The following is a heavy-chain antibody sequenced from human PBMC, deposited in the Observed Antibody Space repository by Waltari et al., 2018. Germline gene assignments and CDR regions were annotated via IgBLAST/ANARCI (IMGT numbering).Heavy chain of an antibody. CDR2: IIPIFGTA. CDR3: ARDCDFWSGYQLYYGMDV. J-gene: IGHJ6*02. Sequence: QVQLVQSGAEVKKPGSSVQVSCKASGGTFSSYPISWVRQAPGQGLEWMGGIIPIFGTANDAQKYQGRSTITADESTSTADMELSSLRSEDTAVYYCARDCDFWSGYQLYYGMDVWGQGTTVTVSS. CDR1: GGTFSSYP. D-gene: IGHD3-3*01. V-gene: IGHV1-69*01.